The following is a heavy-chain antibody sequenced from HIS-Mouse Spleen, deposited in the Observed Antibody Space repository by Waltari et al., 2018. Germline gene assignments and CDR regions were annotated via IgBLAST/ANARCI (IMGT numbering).Heavy chain of an antibody. Sequence: QVQLQQWGAGLLKPSETLSLTCAVYGGSFSGYYWSWIRQPPGKGLEVIGEINHSGSTTYNPSLKSRVTRSVDTSKNQFSLKLSSVTAADTAVYYCARGRLRPSDWYFDLWGRGTLVTVSS. CDR1: GGSFSGYY. CDR2: INHSGST. V-gene: IGHV4-34*01. D-gene: IGHD6-6*01. CDR3: ARGRLRPSDWYFDL. J-gene: IGHJ2*01.